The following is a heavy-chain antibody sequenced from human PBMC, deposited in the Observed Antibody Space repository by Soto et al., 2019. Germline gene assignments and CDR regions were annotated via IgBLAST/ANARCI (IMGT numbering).Heavy chain of an antibody. J-gene: IGHJ5*02. CDR1: GYXFPSHL. V-gene: IGHV5-51*01. D-gene: IGHD3-3*02. CDR3: ARQLARFSWFAP. Sequence: PXEXLKISCKCSGYXFPSHLLAWVRHMPGKGLEWMGIIYPGDSDTRYSPSFQGQVTISSDKSISTAYLQWSILKASDTAMYYCARQLARFSWFAPWGQGTLCTVSS. CDR2: IYPGDSDT.